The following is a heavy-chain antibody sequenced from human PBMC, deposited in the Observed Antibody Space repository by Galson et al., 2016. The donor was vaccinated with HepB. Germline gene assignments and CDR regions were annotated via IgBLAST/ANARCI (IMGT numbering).Heavy chain of an antibody. D-gene: IGHD6-19*01. CDR1: GFIFNNYA. Sequence: SLRLSCAASGFIFNNYAMHWVRQAPGKGLEWVAFISYDGNSKFYADSVKGRFTISRDIPTKTLYLQMNNLRSEDTAMYHCAKDEVTGWYRADNAYDIWDEETKVSVSS. V-gene: IGHV3-30*18. CDR2: ISYDGNSK. J-gene: IGHJ3*02. CDR3: AKDEVTGWYRADNAYDI.